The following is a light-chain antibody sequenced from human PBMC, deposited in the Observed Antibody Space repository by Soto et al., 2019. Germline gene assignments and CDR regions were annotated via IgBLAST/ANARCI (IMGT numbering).Light chain of an antibody. J-gene: IGLJ1*01. CDR2: DVS. CDR1: SSDVGGYNY. Sequence: QSALAQPDSLTGSPGQSITISCTGTSSDVGGYNYVSWYQQHPGKAPKLMIYDVSNRPSGVSNRFSGSKSGNTASLTISGLQAEDEAGYYWCSYISSSTLEVFGTRTKVTVL. CDR3: CSYISSSTLEV. V-gene: IGLV2-14*01.